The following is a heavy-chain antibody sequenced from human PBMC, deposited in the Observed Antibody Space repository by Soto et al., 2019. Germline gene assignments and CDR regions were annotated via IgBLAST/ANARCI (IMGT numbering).Heavy chain of an antibody. CDR1: GFTFSSYA. CDR3: ARAADIVVVPAARPVYYYYGMDV. V-gene: IGHV3-30-3*01. CDR2: ISYDGSNK. D-gene: IGHD2-2*01. Sequence: GGSQRLSCAASGFTFSSYAMHWVRQAPGKGLEWVAVISYDGSNKYYADSVKGRFTISRDNSKNTLYLQMNSLRAEDTAVYYCARAADIVVVPAARPVYYYYGMDVWGQGTTVTVSS. J-gene: IGHJ6*02.